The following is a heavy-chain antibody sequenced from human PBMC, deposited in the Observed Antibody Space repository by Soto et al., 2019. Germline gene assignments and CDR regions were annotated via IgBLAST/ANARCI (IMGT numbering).Heavy chain of an antibody. CDR3: TISYNWNYFDY. J-gene: IGHJ4*02. CDR1: GFTFSGSA. D-gene: IGHD1-20*01. V-gene: IGHV3-73*01. CDR2: IRSKANSYAT. Sequence: GGSLRLSCAASGFTFSGSAMHWVRQASGKGLEWVDRIRSKANSYATAYAASVKGRFTISRDDSKNTAYLQMNSLKTEDTAVYYCTISYNWNYFDYWGQGTLVTVSS.